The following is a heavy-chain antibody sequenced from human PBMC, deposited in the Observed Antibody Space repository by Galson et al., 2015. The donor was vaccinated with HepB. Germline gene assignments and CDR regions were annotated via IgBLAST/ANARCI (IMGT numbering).Heavy chain of an antibody. Sequence: SLRLSCAASGFPFSNYYMSWIRQAPGKGLEWVSYISGTGTYTNYADSVTGRFTISRDYAKNSLYLQMNSLRAEGTAVYYCARDTHGDYSSSFDYWGQGTLVTVSS. J-gene: IGHJ4*02. D-gene: IGHD4-17*01. CDR1: GFPFSNYY. CDR3: ARDTHGDYSSSFDY. V-gene: IGHV3-11*06. CDR2: ISGTGTYT.